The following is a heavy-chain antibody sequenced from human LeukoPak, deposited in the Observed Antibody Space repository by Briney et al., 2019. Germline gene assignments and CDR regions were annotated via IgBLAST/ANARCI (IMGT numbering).Heavy chain of an antibody. CDR1: GFAFSSYS. V-gene: IGHV3-48*04. D-gene: IGHD2-2*01. CDR3: ARDQRYCSSSSCPWEPFDY. CDR2: ISSSGSTI. J-gene: IGHJ4*02. Sequence: GGSLRLSCAASGFAFSSYSMNWVRQTPGKGLEWLSYISSSGSTINYADSVKGRFTISRDNAKNSLYLQMNSLRAEDTAVYYCARDQRYCSSSSCPWEPFDYWGQGTLVTVSS.